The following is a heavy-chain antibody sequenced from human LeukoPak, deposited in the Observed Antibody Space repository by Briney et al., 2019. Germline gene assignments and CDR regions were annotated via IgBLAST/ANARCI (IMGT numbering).Heavy chain of an antibody. Sequence: SETLSLTCAVYGGSFSGYYWSWIRQPPGKGLEWIGEINHSGSTNYNPSLKSRVTISVDTSKNQFSLKLSSVTAADTAVYYCARGEDIVVVVAATPVNWFDPWGQGTLVTVSS. CDR1: GGSFSGYY. V-gene: IGHV4-34*01. J-gene: IGHJ5*02. D-gene: IGHD2-15*01. CDR3: ARGEDIVVVVAATPVNWFDP. CDR2: INHSGST.